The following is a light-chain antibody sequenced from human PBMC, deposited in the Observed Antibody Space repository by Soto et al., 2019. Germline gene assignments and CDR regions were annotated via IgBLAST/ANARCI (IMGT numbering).Light chain of an antibody. J-gene: IGKJ4*01. Sequence: EIVLTQSPGTLSLSIGERATLSCRASQSVSSSYLAWYQQKPGQAPRLLIYGASSRATGIPDRFSGSGSGTDFTLTISRLEPEDFATYYCQQSYSTPLTFGGGTKVDIK. CDR2: GAS. CDR3: QQSYSTPLT. V-gene: IGKV3-20*01. CDR1: QSVSSSY.